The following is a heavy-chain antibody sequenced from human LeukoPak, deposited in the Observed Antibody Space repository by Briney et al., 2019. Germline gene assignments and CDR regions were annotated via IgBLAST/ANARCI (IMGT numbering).Heavy chain of an antibody. V-gene: IGHV3-30-3*01. Sequence: PGRSLRLSCAASGFTFRSYAMHWVRQAPGKGLEWVSVISYDGSNKYYADSVKGRFTISRDNAKNSLYLQMNSLRAEDTAVYYCAKDPGVVPSTRTDDAFDIWGQGTMVTVSS. CDR2: ISYDGSNK. CDR1: GFTFRSYA. D-gene: IGHD2-2*01. CDR3: AKDPGVVPSTRTDDAFDI. J-gene: IGHJ3*02.